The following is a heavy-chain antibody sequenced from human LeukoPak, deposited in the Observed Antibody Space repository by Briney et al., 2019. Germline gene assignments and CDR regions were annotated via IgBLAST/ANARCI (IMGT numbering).Heavy chain of an antibody. CDR1: GGSISSGSYY. CDR3: ARDSGRRFLEWAPYNWFDP. CDR2: IYTSGST. J-gene: IGHJ5*02. D-gene: IGHD3-3*01. V-gene: IGHV4-61*02. Sequence: SETLSLTCTVSGGSISSGSYYWSWIRQPAGKGLEWIGRIYTSGSTNYNPSLKSRVTISVDTSKNQFSLKLSSVTAADTAVYYCARDSGRRFLEWAPYNWFDPWGQGTLVTVSS.